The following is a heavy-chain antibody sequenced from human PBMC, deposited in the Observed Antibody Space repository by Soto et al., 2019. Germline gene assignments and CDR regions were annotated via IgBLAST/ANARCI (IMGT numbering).Heavy chain of an antibody. J-gene: IGHJ4*02. CDR3: ARREIKGPIAY. D-gene: IGHD1-26*01. CDR1: GYSISSSNW. Sequence: PSETLSLTCAVSGYSISSSNWWGWIRQPPGKGLEWIGYIYYSGTTYYNPSLKSRVTMSVDTSKNQFSLRLTSVTAVDTAVYYCARREIKGPIAYWGQGTLVTVSS. V-gene: IGHV4-28*01. CDR2: IYYSGTT.